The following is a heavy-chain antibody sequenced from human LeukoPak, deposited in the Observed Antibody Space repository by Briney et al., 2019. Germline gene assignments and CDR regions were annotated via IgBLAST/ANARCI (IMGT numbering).Heavy chain of an antibody. Sequence: PSETLPLTCAVYGGSFSGYYWSWIRQPPGKGLEWIGEINHSGSTNYNPSLKSRVTISVDTSKNQFSLKLSSVTAADTAVYCCATTYYDFWSGYYPTDYWGQGTLVTVSS. V-gene: IGHV4-34*01. CDR2: INHSGST. CDR3: ATTYYDFWSGYYPTDY. D-gene: IGHD3-3*01. J-gene: IGHJ4*02. CDR1: GGSFSGYY.